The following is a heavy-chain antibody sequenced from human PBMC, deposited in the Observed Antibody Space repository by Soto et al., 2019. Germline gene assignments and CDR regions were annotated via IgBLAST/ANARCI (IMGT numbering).Heavy chain of an antibody. CDR2: ISSSSSYI. Sequence: GGSLRLSCAASGFTFSSYSMNWVRQAPGKGLEWVSSISSSSSYIYYADSVKGRFTISRDNAKNSLYLQMNSLRAEDTAVYYCARVNVVVPVPLYHPDNYYYYYMDVWGKGTTVTVSS. CDR1: GFTFSSYS. J-gene: IGHJ6*03. D-gene: IGHD2-2*01. CDR3: ARVNVVVPVPLYHPDNYYYYYMDV. V-gene: IGHV3-21*01.